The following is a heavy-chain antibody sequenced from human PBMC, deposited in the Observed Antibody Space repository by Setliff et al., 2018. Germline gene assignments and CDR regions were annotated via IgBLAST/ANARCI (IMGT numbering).Heavy chain of an antibody. V-gene: IGHV3-74*01. CDR3: AALDWGENFYNVDV. CDR1: GFSFNKYW. CDR2: INGDATIA. Sequence: LSCTVYGFSFNKYWMYWVRQAPGKGLEWVSRINGDATIAHYADSVKGRFTISRDNARNALYLQMVSLRGEGTGVYFCAALDWGENFYNVDVWGKGTTVTVSS. J-gene: IGHJ6*03. D-gene: IGHD7-27*01.